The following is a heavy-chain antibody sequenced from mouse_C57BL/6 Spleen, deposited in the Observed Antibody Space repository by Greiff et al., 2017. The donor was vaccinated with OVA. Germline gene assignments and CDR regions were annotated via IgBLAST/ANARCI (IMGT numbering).Heavy chain of an antibody. CDR2: ISDGGSYT. V-gene: IGHV5-4*01. D-gene: IGHD1-1*01. Sequence: EVHLVESGGGLVKPGGSLKLSCAASGFTFSSYAMSWVRQTPEKRLEWVATISDGGSYTYYPDNVKGRFTISRDNAKNNLYLQMSHLKSEDTAMYYCARDGTTGYFDVWGTGTTVTVSS. J-gene: IGHJ1*03. CDR1: GFTFSSYA. CDR3: ARDGTTGYFDV.